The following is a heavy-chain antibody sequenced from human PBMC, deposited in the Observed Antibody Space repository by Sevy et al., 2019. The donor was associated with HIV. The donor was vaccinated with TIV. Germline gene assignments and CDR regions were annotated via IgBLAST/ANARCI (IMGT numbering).Heavy chain of an antibody. Sequence: ASVKVSCKASSYTFINYGITWLRQAPVQGLEWVGWISAYNGNTNYAQKFQGRVTMTTDTSSTTAYMELRSLISDDTAVYYCARDSMHLVQGVIITPYFYGMDVWCQGTTVTVSS. V-gene: IGHV1-18*01. CDR3: ARDSMHLVQGVIITPYFYGMDV. CDR1: SYTFINYG. D-gene: IGHD3-10*01. J-gene: IGHJ6*02. CDR2: ISAYNGNT.